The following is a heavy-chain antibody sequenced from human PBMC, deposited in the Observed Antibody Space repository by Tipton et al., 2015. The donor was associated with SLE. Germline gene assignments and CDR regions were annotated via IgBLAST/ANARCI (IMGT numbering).Heavy chain of an antibody. D-gene: IGHD3-9*01. V-gene: IGHV3-7*03. Sequence: GSLRLSCAASGFTFRNYWMSWVRQAPGKGLEWVANIRKDGSEEYYVDSVKGRFIISRDNAKKSLYLQMNSLRVEDTALYYCAKDIGYPGYGVGGFDISGQGTMVTVST. J-gene: IGHJ3*02. CDR1: GFTFRNYW. CDR2: IRKDGSEE. CDR3: AKDIGYPGYGVGGFDI.